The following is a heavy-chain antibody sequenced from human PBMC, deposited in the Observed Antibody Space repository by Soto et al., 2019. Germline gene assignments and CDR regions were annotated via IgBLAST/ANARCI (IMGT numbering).Heavy chain of an antibody. Sequence: ASVKVSCKASGGTFSSYAISWVRQAPGQGLEWMGGVIPIFGTANYAQKFQGRVTITADESTSTAYMELSSLRSEDTAVYYCASLTYSGYYVMDVWGKGTTVTVSS. D-gene: IGHD1-26*01. CDR1: GGTFSSYA. CDR3: ASLTYSGYYVMDV. CDR2: VIPIFGTA. V-gene: IGHV1-69*13. J-gene: IGHJ6*04.